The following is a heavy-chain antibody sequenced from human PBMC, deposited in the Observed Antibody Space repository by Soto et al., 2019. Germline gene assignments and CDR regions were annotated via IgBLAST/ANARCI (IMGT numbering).Heavy chain of an antibody. CDR3: ARDRHIAVAGTEEVYFEH. CDR2: IIPMFGTA. Sequence: ASVKVSCKASGGTFSSYGISWVRQAPGQGLEWMGGIIPMFGTAKHAQKLQDRVRITADESTSTAYMELSSLRSEDTAVYYCARDRHIAVAGTEEVYFEHWGQGTLVTVSS. J-gene: IGHJ1*01. V-gene: IGHV1-69*13. CDR1: GGTFSSYG. D-gene: IGHD6-19*01.